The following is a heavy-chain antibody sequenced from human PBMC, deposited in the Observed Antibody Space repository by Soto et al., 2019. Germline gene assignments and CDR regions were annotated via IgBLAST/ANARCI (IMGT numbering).Heavy chain of an antibody. Sequence: QVQLVESGGGVVQPGRSLRLSCAASGFTFSSYGMHWVRQAPGKGLEWVAVISYDGSNKYYADSVKGRFTISRDNSKNTLYLQMNSLRAEDTAVYYCAKQQQLGGMDVWGQGTTVTVSS. J-gene: IGHJ6*02. D-gene: IGHD6-13*01. CDR3: AKQQQLGGMDV. V-gene: IGHV3-30*18. CDR2: ISYDGSNK. CDR1: GFTFSSYG.